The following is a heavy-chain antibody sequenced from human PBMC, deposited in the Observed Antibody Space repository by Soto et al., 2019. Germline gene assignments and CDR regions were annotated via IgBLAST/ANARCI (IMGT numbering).Heavy chain of an antibody. CDR1: RDTVCIYA. CDR3: ARDATS. V-gene: IGHV1-69*13. CDR2: IIPIFGTA. Sequence: APVKVSSKSSRDTVCIYAVAGARQAPGQRLEWMGEIIPIFGTANYAQKFQGRVTITADESTSTAYMELSSLRFEDTTVYYCARDATSWGLGTLVTVST. D-gene: IGHD1-26*01. J-gene: IGHJ4*02.